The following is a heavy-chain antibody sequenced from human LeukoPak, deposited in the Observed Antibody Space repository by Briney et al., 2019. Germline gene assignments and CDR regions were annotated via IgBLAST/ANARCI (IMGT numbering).Heavy chain of an antibody. CDR2: LQNDGSSR. Sequence: GGSLRPSCAGVGLTLSRFCIDWVRQVPGEGLGWVTFLQNDGSSRYYAESVKGRFTISRDNSKNTVYLQMNSLRGDDTAVYYCARELSGTYLGGLDIRGQGTMVTVSP. V-gene: IGHV3-30*02. J-gene: IGHJ3*02. CDR3: ARELSGTYLGGLDI. CDR1: GLTLSRFC. D-gene: IGHD2-15*01.